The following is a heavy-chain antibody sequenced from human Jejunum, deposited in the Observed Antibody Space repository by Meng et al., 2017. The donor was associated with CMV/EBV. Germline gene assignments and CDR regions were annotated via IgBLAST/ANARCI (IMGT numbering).Heavy chain of an antibody. Sequence: EVRPVEYGGGLVQPGGSLSFACAASGFTFSSDWMHWLRQAPGKGLEWVSRINTDGRSTNYADSVKGRFTISRDNAKNTLYLQMNSLRVEDTAVYYCARDYYSSGTHWGQGTLVTVSS. CDR3: ARDYYSSGTH. J-gene: IGHJ4*02. CDR2: INTDGRST. D-gene: IGHD6-19*01. CDR1: GFTFSSDW. V-gene: IGHV3-74*01.